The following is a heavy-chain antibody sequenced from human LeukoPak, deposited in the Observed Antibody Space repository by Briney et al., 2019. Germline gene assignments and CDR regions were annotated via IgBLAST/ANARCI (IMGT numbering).Heavy chain of an antibody. V-gene: IGHV3-64D*06. J-gene: IGHJ4*02. CDR3: VKGKGIAVTSLDY. Sequence: GGSLRLSCPASGFIFSNYAMHWVRQAPGKGLEYVSAISSNGGSTYYADSVNGRFTISRDNSKNTLYLQMSSLRAEDTAVYYCVKGKGIAVTSLDYWGQGTLVTVSS. CDR1: GFIFSNYA. CDR2: ISSNGGST. D-gene: IGHD6-19*01.